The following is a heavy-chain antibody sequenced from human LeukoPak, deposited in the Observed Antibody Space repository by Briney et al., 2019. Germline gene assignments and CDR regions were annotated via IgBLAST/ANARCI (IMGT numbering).Heavy chain of an antibody. V-gene: IGHV4-39*01. CDR1: GGSISSSSYY. J-gene: IGHJ2*01. CDR2: IYYSGST. D-gene: IGHD6-19*01. Sequence: SETLSLTCTVSGGSISSSSYYWGWIRQPPGKGLEWIGSIYYSGSTYYNPSLKSRVTISVDTSKNQFSLKLSSVTAADTAVYYCARTTYSSGWYSRRSWYFDLWGRGTLVTVSS. CDR3: ARTTYSSGWYSRRSWYFDL.